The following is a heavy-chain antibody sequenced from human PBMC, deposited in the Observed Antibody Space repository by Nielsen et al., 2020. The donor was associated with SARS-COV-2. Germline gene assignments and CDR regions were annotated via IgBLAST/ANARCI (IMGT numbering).Heavy chain of an antibody. Sequence: GGSLRLSCAASGFTFSSYAMHWVRQAPGKGLEWVAVISYDGSNKYYADSVKGRFTISRDNSKNTLYLQMNSLRAEDTAVYYCAKDRADGGSAFDYWGQGTLVTVSS. CDR2: ISYDGSNK. J-gene: IGHJ4*02. CDR1: GFTFSSYA. V-gene: IGHV3-30-3*01. D-gene: IGHD4-23*01. CDR3: AKDRADGGSAFDY.